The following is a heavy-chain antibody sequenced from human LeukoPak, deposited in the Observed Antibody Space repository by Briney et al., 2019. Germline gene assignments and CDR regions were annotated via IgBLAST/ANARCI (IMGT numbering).Heavy chain of an antibody. CDR1: GYSFSNYW. Sequence: GESLKISCKVSGYSFSNYWIGWVRPMPGKGLEFMGIIYPRDSDARYRPSFQGQVTISADKSISTAYLQLTSLKASDTAIYYCAKLNIAGRHIDYWGQGTLVTVSS. CDR2: IYPRDSDA. J-gene: IGHJ4*02. V-gene: IGHV5-51*01. CDR3: AKLNIAGRHIDY. D-gene: IGHD6-6*01.